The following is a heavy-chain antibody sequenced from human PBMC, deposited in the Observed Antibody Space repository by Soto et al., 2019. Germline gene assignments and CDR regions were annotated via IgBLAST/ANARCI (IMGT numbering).Heavy chain of an antibody. J-gene: IGHJ4*02. CDR2: INESGST. D-gene: IGHD1-1*01. Sequence: QVQLQQWGAGLVKPSETLSLSCAVYGQSFSGHSWAWIRQPPGKGLEWIGEINESGSTYYNPSLKSRVNISTDTSKNQFSLKLSSVSAADTAAYFCARGSGIVALPGELEDVKYDYWGQATLVNVSS. CDR3: ARGSGIVALPGELEDVKYDY. V-gene: IGHV4-34*01. CDR1: GQSFSGHS.